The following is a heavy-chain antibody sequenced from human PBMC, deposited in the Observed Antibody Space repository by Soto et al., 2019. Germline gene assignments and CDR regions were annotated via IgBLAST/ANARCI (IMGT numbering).Heavy chain of an antibody. D-gene: IGHD3-10*01. CDR3: ARVPGSGTYYDNRIANDAFDI. Sequence: GGSLRLSCAASGFTFSSYGMHWVRQAPGKGLEWVAVIWYDGSDKYYADSVKGRFTISRDNSKNTLYLQMNSLRAEDTAVYYCARVPGSGTYYDNRIANDAFDIWGQGTMVTVSS. V-gene: IGHV3-33*01. CDR2: IWYDGSDK. J-gene: IGHJ3*02. CDR1: GFTFSSYG.